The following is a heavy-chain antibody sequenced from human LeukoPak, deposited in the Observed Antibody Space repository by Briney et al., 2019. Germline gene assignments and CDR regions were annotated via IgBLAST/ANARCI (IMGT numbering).Heavy chain of an antibody. CDR3: AKWRLVPRDPFDY. CDR1: AFTFSSSA. D-gene: IGHD6-19*01. CDR2: ISGSGDST. J-gene: IGHJ4*02. Sequence: GSLRLSCAASAFTFSSSAMNWVRQAPGKGLEWVSAISGSGDSTYYADSVKGRFTISRDNSKNTLYLQMNSLRVEDTAVYYCAKWRLVPRDPFDYWGQGTLVTVSS. V-gene: IGHV3-23*01.